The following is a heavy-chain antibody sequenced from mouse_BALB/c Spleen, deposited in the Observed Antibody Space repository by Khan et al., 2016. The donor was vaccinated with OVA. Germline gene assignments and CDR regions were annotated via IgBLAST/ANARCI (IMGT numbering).Heavy chain of an antibody. CDR2: INTNVGST. CDR1: GFTFSSYG. J-gene: IGHJ2*01. Sequence: EVKLVESGGGLVQPGGSLKLSCAASGFTFSSYGMSWVRQTPDKRLELVATINTNVGSTYYPDSVKGRFTISRDNAKNTPYLQMSSLKSEDTAMYYCARMGIIYYGNYAYYFDYWGQGTTLTVSS. D-gene: IGHD2-1*01. V-gene: IGHV5-6-3*01. CDR3: ARMGIIYYGNYAYYFDY.